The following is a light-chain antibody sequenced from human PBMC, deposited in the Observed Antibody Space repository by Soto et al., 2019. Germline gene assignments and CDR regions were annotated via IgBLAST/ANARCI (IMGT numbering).Light chain of an antibody. CDR1: TSNIGSNA. CDR3: AAWDGSLSAVL. Sequence: QSVLTQPPSASGTPGQRVTISCSGSTSNIGSNAVNWYQHIPGTAPKLLIFGNNLRPTGVPDRFSGSKSGTSASLAISGLQSEDEADYYCAAWDGSLSAVLFGGGTKLTVL. CDR2: GNN. V-gene: IGLV1-44*01. J-gene: IGLJ2*01.